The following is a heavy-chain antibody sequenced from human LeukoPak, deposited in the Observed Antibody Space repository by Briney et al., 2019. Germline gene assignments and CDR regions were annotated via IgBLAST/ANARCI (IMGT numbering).Heavy chain of an antibody. CDR1: GFTFSSYS. CDR3: ARESSRDFWSGSKDFDY. Sequence: GGSLRLSCAASGFTFSSYSMNWVRQAPGKGLEWVSYISSSSSTIYYADSVKGRFTISRDNAKNSLYLQMNTLRAEDTAVYYFARESSRDFWSGSKDFDYWGQGTLVTVSS. J-gene: IGHJ4*02. V-gene: IGHV3-48*01. CDR2: ISSSSSTI. D-gene: IGHD3-3*01.